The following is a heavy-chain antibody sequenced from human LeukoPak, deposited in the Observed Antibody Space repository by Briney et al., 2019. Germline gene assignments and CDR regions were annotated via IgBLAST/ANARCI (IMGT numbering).Heavy chain of an antibody. D-gene: IGHD2-15*01. Sequence: PSETLSLTCAVYGGSSSGYYWSWIRQPPGKGLEWIGEINHSGSTNYNPSLKSRVTISVDTSKNQFSLKLSSVTAADTAVYYCARVDIVVVVAATHYYYYYYMDVWGKGTTVTVSS. CDR1: GGSSSGYY. V-gene: IGHV4-34*01. CDR2: INHSGST. J-gene: IGHJ6*03. CDR3: ARVDIVVVVAATHYYYYYYMDV.